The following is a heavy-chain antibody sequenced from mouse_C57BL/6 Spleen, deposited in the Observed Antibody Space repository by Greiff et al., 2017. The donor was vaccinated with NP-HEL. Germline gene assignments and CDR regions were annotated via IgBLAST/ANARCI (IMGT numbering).Heavy chain of an antibody. V-gene: IGHV1-80*01. Sequence: VQLQQSGAELVKPGASVKISCKASGYAFSSYWMNWVKQRPGKGLEWIGQIYPGDGDTNYNGKFKGKATLTADKSSSTAYMQLSSLTSEDSAVYFCARQEAPSYFDYWGQGTTLTVSS. CDR1: GYAFSSYW. CDR3: ARQEAPSYFDY. CDR2: IYPGDGDT. J-gene: IGHJ2*01.